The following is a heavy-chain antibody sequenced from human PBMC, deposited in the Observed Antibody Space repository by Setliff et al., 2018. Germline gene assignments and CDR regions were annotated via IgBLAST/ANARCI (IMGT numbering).Heavy chain of an antibody. J-gene: IGHJ6*03. CDR3: ARDLYSSSSGGFYYYYYYMDV. Sequence: SETLSLTCTVSGGSISSGTYYWSWIRQPAGKGLEWIGHIYSSGSTNYNPSLKSRVTISVDRSKNQFSLKLSSVIAADTAVYYCARDLYSSSSGGFYYYYYYMDVWGKGTTVTVSS. V-gene: IGHV4-61*09. CDR2: IYSSGST. D-gene: IGHD6-6*01. CDR1: GGSISSGTYY.